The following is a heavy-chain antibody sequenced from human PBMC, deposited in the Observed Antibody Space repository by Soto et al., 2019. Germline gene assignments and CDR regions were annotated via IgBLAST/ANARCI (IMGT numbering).Heavy chain of an antibody. J-gene: IGHJ6*02. Sequence: ASVKVSCKTSGYTFTSYGISWVRQAPGQGLEWMGWISAYNGNTDYAQKLQGRVTMTTDTSTSTAYMELRSLRSDDTAVYYCARVGAAADGNGMDVWGQGTTVTVSS. CDR2: ISAYNGNT. CDR1: GYTFTSYG. D-gene: IGHD6-13*01. V-gene: IGHV1-18*01. CDR3: ARVGAAADGNGMDV.